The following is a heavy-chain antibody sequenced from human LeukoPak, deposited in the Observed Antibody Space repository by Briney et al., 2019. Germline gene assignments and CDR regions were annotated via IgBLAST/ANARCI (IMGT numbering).Heavy chain of an antibody. D-gene: IGHD4-11*01. CDR2: INANAGST. CDR1: GYTFTDYY. Sequence: ASVKVSCKASGYTFTDYYIHWVRQAPGQGLDWMGIINANAGSTRHAQKFQGRLTMTRDSSTSTVYMELSRLRSDDTAVCYCARSFSNYGHFDYWGQGTLVTVSS. V-gene: IGHV1-46*01. CDR3: ARSFSNYGHFDY. J-gene: IGHJ4*02.